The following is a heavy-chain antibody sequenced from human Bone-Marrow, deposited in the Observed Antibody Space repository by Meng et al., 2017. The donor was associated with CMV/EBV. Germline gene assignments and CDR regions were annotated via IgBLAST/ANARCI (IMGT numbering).Heavy chain of an antibody. Sequence: HVQLEHSGAEAKTPGSSVKVSCKVSGGTLRKYAISWVRQAPGQGLEYMGGISAIFGTANYAQKFQGRVTITADESTNTVYMEVSSLRSEDTAVYYCARGEYYYVSYFNYWGQGTLVTVSS. V-gene: IGHV1-69*01. J-gene: IGHJ4*02. CDR3: ARGEYYYVSYFNY. D-gene: IGHD3-10*02. CDR2: ISAIFGTA. CDR1: GGTLRKYA.